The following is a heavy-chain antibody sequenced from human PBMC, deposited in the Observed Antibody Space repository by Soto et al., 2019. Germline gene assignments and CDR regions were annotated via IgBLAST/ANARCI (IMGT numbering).Heavy chain of an antibody. CDR3: ARDLGRKYYYGSGSYNWFDP. D-gene: IGHD3-10*01. V-gene: IGHV4-30-4*01. Sequence: LSLTCTVSGGSISSGDYYWSWIRQPPGKGLEWIGYIYYSGSTYYNPSLKSRVTISVDTSKNQFSLKLSSVTAADTAVYYCARDLGRKYYYGSGSYNWFDPWGQGTLVTVSS. J-gene: IGHJ5*02. CDR1: GGSISSGDYY. CDR2: IYYSGST.